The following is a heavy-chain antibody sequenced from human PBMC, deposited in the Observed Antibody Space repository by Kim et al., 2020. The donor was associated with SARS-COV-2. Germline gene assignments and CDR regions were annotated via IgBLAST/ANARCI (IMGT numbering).Heavy chain of an antibody. D-gene: IGHD5-18*01. CDR2: IKGDGSRT. Sequence: GGSLRLSCAASGDTSSNYWMHWVRQAPGKGLVWVSRIKGDGSRTDYADAVKGRFTISRDSAKDTVYLQMNSLRVEDTAVYSCSSGNTYDYYGLDVWGPGT. CDR3: SSGNTYDYYGLDV. CDR1: GDTSSNYW. V-gene: IGHV3-74*01. J-gene: IGHJ6*02.